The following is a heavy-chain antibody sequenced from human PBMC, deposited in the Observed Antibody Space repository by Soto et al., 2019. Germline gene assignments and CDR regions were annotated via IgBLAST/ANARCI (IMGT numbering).Heavy chain of an antibody. V-gene: IGHV3-72*01. D-gene: IGHD3-3*02. CDR1: GFTFSDHS. CDR2: TKNKAEEYTT. J-gene: IGHJ4*02. CDR3: ASFISGVVH. Sequence: EVQLVESGGGLVQPGGSLRLSCAASGFTFSDHSMDWVRQAPGKGLEWVGRTKNKAEEYTTEYAASVKGRFTISRDDSKNSLYLQMSSLKTEDTAVYYCASFISGVVHWGQGTLVTVSS.